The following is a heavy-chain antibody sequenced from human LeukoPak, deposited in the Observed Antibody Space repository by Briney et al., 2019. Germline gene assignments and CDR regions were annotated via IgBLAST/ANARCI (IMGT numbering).Heavy chain of an antibody. J-gene: IGHJ4*02. CDR1: GFTFSSYG. D-gene: IGHD3-3*01. CDR2: IRYDGSNK. Sequence: GGTLRLSCAASGFTFSSYGMSWVRQAPGKGLEWVAFIRYDGSNKYYADSVKGRFTISRDNAKNSLSLQMSSLRAEDTAVYYRARDRNTDFWSGYYTNYFDYWGQGTLITVSS. CDR3: ARDRNTDFWSGYYTNYFDY. V-gene: IGHV3-30*02.